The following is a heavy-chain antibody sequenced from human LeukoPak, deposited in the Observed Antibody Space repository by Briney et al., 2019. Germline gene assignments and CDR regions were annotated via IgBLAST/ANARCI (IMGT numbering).Heavy chain of an antibody. D-gene: IGHD6-19*01. CDR1: GGSISSYY. J-gene: IGHJ4*02. CDR2: IYYSGST. Sequence: PSETLSLTCTVSGGSISSYYWSWIRQPPGKGLEWIGYIYYSGSTNYNPSLKSRVTISVDTSKNQFSLQLNSVTPEDTAVYYCARASFGIAVAGTAPRTKNRSYYFDYWGQGTLVTVSS. CDR3: ARASFGIAVAGTAPRTKNRSYYFDY. V-gene: IGHV4-59*12.